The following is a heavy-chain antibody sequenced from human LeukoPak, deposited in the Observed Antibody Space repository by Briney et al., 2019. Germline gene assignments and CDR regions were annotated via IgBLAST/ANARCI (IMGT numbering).Heavy chain of an antibody. V-gene: IGHV4-59*12. Sequence: SETLSLTCTVSGGSISSYYWSWIRQPPGKGLEWIGYIYYSGSTNYNPSLKSRVTISVDRSKNQFSLKLSSVTAADTAVYYCARERTGTRHGFDYWGQGTLVTVSS. CDR1: GGSISSYY. D-gene: IGHD1-7*01. J-gene: IGHJ4*02. CDR3: ARERTGTRHGFDY. CDR2: IYYSGST.